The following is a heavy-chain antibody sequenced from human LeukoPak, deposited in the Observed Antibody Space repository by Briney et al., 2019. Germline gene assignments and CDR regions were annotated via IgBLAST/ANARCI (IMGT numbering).Heavy chain of an antibody. CDR2: ISYDGSNK. J-gene: IGHJ6*02. CDR3: ARVGAQTGDYYYGMDV. V-gene: IGHV3-30-3*01. D-gene: IGHD7-27*01. Sequence: GGSLRLSCSASGFTFSSYAMHWVRQAPGKGMEWVAVISYDGSNKYYADSVKGRFTISRDNSKNTLYLQMNSLRAEDTAVYYCARVGAQTGDYYYGMDVWGQGTTVTVSS. CDR1: GFTFSSYA.